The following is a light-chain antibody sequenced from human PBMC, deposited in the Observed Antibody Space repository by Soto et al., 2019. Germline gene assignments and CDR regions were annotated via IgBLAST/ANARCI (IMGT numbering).Light chain of an antibody. Sequence: QSALTQPASVSGSPGQSITISCTGTSSDVGGYKYVSWYQQHPGKAPKLIIYEVNNRPSGVSNRFSGSKSGNTASLTISGLQAEDEADYYCSSYARSSTLLFGGGTKLTVL. CDR2: EVN. V-gene: IGLV2-14*01. J-gene: IGLJ3*02. CDR1: SSDVGGYKY. CDR3: SSYARSSTLL.